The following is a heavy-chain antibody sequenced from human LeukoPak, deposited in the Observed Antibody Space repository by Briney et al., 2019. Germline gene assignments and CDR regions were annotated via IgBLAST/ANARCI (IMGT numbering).Heavy chain of an antibody. D-gene: IGHD3-10*01. CDR2: IHPEGNEK. Sequence: GGSLRLSCAVSGFSFTNFWMSWVRQAPGRGLEWVANIHPEGNEKYHVESVKGRFTISRDNTKNLLFLQMNGLRVEDTAVYYCARGDAFSGGHWGRGTLVTVSS. CDR3: ARGDAFSGGH. CDR1: GFSFTNFW. V-gene: IGHV3-7*04. J-gene: IGHJ4*02.